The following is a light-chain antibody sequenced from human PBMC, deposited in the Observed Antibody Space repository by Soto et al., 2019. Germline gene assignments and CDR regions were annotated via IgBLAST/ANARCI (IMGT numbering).Light chain of an antibody. J-gene: IGKJ1*01. Sequence: DIQMTQSPSSLSASVGDIVTITCRASQSITSYLNWYQQTPGKAPNLLIYSAFSLESGVPSRFSGSGSGTDYTLTISSLQPEDFATYFCQQSYSRPRTFGQGTKVDIK. CDR1: QSITSY. V-gene: IGKV1-39*01. CDR3: QQSYSRPRT. CDR2: SAF.